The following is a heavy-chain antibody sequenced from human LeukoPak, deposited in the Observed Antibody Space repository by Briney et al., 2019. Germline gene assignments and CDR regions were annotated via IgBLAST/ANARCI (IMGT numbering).Heavy chain of an antibody. CDR2: ISYDGSNK. CDR1: GFTFSSYA. CDR3: ARSEYYYYMDV. V-gene: IGHV3-30-3*01. J-gene: IGHJ6*03. Sequence: GSLRLSCAASGFTFSSYAMHWVRQAPGKGLEWVAVISYDGSNKYYADSVRGRFTISRDNSKNTLYLQMNSLRAEDTAVYYCARSEYYYYMDVWGKGTTVTDSS.